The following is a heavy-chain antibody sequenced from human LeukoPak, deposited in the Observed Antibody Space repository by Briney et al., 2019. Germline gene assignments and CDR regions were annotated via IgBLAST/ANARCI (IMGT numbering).Heavy chain of an antibody. CDR2: ISSRSTYI. V-gene: IGHV3-21*01. D-gene: IGHD3-3*01. Sequence: GGSLRLSCTASGFNFGDNTMHWVRQAPGKGLEWVSSISSRSTYINYGDSLKGRCTISRDNAGNSLHLQIDSLRDEDTAVYYCATTIFGVITQSYWGQGTLLSVSS. J-gene: IGHJ4*02. CDR1: GFNFGDNT. CDR3: ATTIFGVITQSY.